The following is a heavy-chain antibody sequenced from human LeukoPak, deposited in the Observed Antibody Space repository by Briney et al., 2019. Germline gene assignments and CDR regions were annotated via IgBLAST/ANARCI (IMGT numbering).Heavy chain of an antibody. CDR2: ISGSGGST. Sequence: PGGSLRLSCAASGFTFSSYGMHWVRQAPGKGLEWVSAISGSGGSTYYADSVKGRVTISRDNSKNTLYLQMNSLRAEDTAVYYCVKCPGAYGVSCNWFEHWGQGTLVTVSS. D-gene: IGHD2-15*01. V-gene: IGHV3-23*01. CDR1: GFTFSSYG. CDR3: VKCPGAYGVSCNWFEH. J-gene: IGHJ5*02.